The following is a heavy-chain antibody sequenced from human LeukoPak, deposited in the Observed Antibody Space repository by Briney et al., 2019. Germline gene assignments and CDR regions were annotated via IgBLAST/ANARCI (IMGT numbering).Heavy chain of an antibody. CDR3: ARDTYDSSGYYAHLDY. CDR2: LYSGGGT. Sequence: GGSLRLSCAASGFTVSSNYMSWVRQAPGKGLEWVSGLYSGGGTYYADSVKGRFDISRDNSKNTLYLQMNSLRAEDTAVYYCARDTYDSSGYYAHLDYWGQGTLVTVSS. J-gene: IGHJ4*02. V-gene: IGHV3-66*01. D-gene: IGHD3-22*01. CDR1: GFTVSSNY.